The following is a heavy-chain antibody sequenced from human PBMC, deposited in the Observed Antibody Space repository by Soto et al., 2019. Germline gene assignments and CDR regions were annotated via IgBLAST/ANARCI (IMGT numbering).Heavy chain of an antibody. V-gene: IGHV1-46*03. CDR3: ARSDYSNYELDY. Sequence: ASVKVSCKASGYTFTSYYIHWVRQAPGQGLERMGIINTSGGRRSYAQKFQGRVTLTWDTSTSTVYMELSSLRSEDTAVYYCARSDYSNYELDYWGQGTQVTVSS. CDR2: INTSGGRR. CDR1: GYTFTSYY. J-gene: IGHJ4*02. D-gene: IGHD4-4*01.